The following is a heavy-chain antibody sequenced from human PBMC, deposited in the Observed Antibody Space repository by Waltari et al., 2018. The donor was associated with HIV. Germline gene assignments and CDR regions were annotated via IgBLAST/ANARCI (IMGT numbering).Heavy chain of an antibody. Sequence: EVQQVESGRGLVKPGGSFRLSCAASGITFRNAWLRWVRQAPGKGLEWVGRIKSGAEGGTTDYAAAVKGRFTISRDDSKHTLYLQMDSLKTEDTAVYYCTTLWYSYDSTDYWGQGTLVTVSS. CDR3: TTLWYSYDSTDY. J-gene: IGHJ4*02. D-gene: IGHD3-22*01. V-gene: IGHV3-15*01. CDR1: GITFRNAW. CDR2: IKSGAEGGTT.